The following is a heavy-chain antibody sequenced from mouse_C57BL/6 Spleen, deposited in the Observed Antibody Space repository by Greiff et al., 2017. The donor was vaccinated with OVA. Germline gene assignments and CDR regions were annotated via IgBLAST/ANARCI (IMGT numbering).Heavy chain of an antibody. Sequence: QVQLQQSGPELVKPGASVKISCKASGYAFSSSWMNWVKQRPGKGLEWIGRIYPGDGGTNYNGKFKGKATLTADKSSSTAYMQLSSLTSEDSAVYFCASDGYSYYFDYWGQGTTLTVSS. V-gene: IGHV1-82*01. CDR3: ASDGYSYYFDY. CDR2: IYPGDGGT. D-gene: IGHD2-3*01. CDR1: GYAFSSSW. J-gene: IGHJ2*01.